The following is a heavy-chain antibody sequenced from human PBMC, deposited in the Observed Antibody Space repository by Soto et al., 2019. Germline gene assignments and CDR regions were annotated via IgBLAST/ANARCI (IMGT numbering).Heavy chain of an antibody. CDR2: IIPVFGTA. Sequence: VASVNVSCKSSGGTFSSYSISWVRQAPGQGLECMGGIIPVFGTANYAQKFQGRVTINADESTSTVYMELSSLRSEDTAVYYCARGWNDFPHWGQGTLVTVSS. J-gene: IGHJ1*01. CDR3: ARGWNDFPH. V-gene: IGHV1-69*13. D-gene: IGHD1-1*01. CDR1: GGTFSSYS.